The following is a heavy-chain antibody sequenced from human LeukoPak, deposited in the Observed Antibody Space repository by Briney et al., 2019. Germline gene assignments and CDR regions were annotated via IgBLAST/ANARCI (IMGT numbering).Heavy chain of an antibody. CDR1: AGSINRGDYY. CDR2: IYSPGTN. D-gene: IGHD3-22*01. J-gene: IGHJ3*02. CDR3: ARGIGTSYDRSRDAFDI. Sequence: SETLSLTCTVSAGSINRGDYYWSWIRQPAGKGLEWIGRIYSPGTNYNYNPSLKSRVTVSIDTSKNQFSLKLTSVTAADTAVYDCARGIGTSYDRSRDAFDIWGQGTMVTVSS. V-gene: IGHV4-61*02.